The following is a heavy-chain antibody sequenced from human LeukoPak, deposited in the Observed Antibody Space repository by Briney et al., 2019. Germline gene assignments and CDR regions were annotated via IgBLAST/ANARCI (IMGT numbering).Heavy chain of an antibody. Sequence: GGSLRLSCAASGFTFTSYWMSWVRQAPGKGLKWVANIKQDGSEKYYVDSLKGRFTISRDNAKNSLYLQMNSLRAEDTAVYYCARDYDYVFDYWGQGTLVTVSS. J-gene: IGHJ4*02. CDR3: ARDYDYVFDY. D-gene: IGHD3-16*01. CDR1: GFTFTSYW. CDR2: IKQDGSEK. V-gene: IGHV3-7*01.